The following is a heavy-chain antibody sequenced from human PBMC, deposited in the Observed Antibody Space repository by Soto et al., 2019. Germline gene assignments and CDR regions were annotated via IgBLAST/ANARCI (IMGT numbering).Heavy chain of an antibody. V-gene: IGHV1-18*04. CDR2: ISGKNGNT. D-gene: IGHD2-15*01. Sequence: QVQLVQSGVEVKKPGASVKVSCKASGYTFISHGISWVRQAPGQGLERMGWISGKNGNTNYAQKLQGSVTVTTDTSTSTAYMELRSLRSDDAAVYYCARVSSSIVVVPDYGMDVWGQGTTVTVSS. CDR1: GYTFISHG. J-gene: IGHJ6*02. CDR3: ARVSSSIVVVPDYGMDV.